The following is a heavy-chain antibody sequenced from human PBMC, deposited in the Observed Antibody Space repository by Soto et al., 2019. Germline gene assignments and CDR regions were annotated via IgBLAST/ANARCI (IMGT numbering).Heavy chain of an antibody. CDR2: IYHTGNT. CDR1: TDSFNDYY. CDR3: ARDVGIHDAFDI. Sequence: QVRLHESGPGLVKPSETLSLTCTVSTDSFNDYYWSWIRQPPGKGLEWIGSIYHTGNTNYNTSLESRVSLSFDTSKIQFSLSLSSVTAADTAVYYCARDVGIHDAFDIWGQGTLVTVSS. V-gene: IGHV4-59*13. D-gene: IGHD5-18*01. J-gene: IGHJ3*02.